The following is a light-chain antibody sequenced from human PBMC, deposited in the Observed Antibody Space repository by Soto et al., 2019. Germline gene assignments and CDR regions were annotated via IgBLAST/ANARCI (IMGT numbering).Light chain of an antibody. J-gene: IGLJ1*01. V-gene: IGLV2-11*01. Sequence: QSALTEPRSGSVSPGQSVTISCTGTSSDIGVSRSVSWYQQHPGKAPKLIISDVTKRPSGVPYRFSGSKSDNTASLTISGLQADDEADYYCCSYEGRFFFGTGTKVTVL. CDR1: SSDIGVSRS. CDR2: DVT. CDR3: CSYEGRFF.